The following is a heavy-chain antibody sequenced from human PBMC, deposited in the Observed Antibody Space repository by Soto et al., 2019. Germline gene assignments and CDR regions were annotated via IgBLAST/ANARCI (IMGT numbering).Heavy chain of an antibody. J-gene: IGHJ4*02. CDR2: ISTSTGNT. Sequence: GASVKVSCKASGYTFTTFGITWVRQAPGQGLEWMGWISTSTGNTNYAQKLQGRVTLTTDTSTRTAYMELRSLTSDDTAVYYCARSPRAIVAAKSTLDYWGQGTLVTVSS. CDR1: GYTFTTFG. V-gene: IGHV1-18*04. CDR3: ARSPRAIVAAKSTLDY. D-gene: IGHD5-12*01.